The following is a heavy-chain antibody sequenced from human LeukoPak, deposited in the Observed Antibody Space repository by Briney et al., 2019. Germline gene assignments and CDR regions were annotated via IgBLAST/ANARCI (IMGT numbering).Heavy chain of an antibody. CDR3: ARRGGRGSSYWFDP. CDR2: VYDSGST. CDR1: GGSISSYY. J-gene: IGHJ5*02. D-gene: IGHD3-10*01. V-gene: IGHV4-59*08. Sequence: SETLSLTCTVSGGSISSYYWTWIRQPPGKGLEWIGYVYDSGSTNYNPSLQSRVTISVGTSKSQFSLKLTSVTAADTAVYYCARRGGRGSSYWFDPWGQGTLVTVFS.